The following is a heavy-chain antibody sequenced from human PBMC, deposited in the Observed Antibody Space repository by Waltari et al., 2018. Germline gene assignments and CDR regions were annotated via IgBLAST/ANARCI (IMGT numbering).Heavy chain of an antibody. CDR2: IYWDDDK. CDR3: AHRLSGDYYKANDAFDI. V-gene: IGHV2-5*02. J-gene: IGHJ3*02. D-gene: IGHD2-21*02. Sequence: QITLKESGPTLVKPTQTLTLTCTFSGFSLSTSGVGVGWIRQPPGKALEWLALIYWDDDKRYSPSLKSRLTITKDTSKNQVVLTMTNMDPVDTATYYCAHRLSGDYYKANDAFDIWGQGTMVTVSS. CDR1: GFSLSTSGVG.